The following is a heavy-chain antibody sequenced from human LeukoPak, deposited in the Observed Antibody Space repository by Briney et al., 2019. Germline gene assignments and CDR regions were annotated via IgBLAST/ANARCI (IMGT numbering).Heavy chain of an antibody. J-gene: IGHJ4*02. CDR1: GGTFSRYA. CDR3: ARDPYYYDRGYFDY. CDR2: IIPIFGTA. V-gene: IGHV1-69*13. D-gene: IGHD3-22*01. Sequence: SVKVSCKPSGGTFSRYAISWVRQAPGQGLEWMGGIIPIFGTANYAQKFQGRVTITADESTSTAYMELSSLRSEDTAGYYCARDPYYYDRGYFDYWGQGTLVTVSS.